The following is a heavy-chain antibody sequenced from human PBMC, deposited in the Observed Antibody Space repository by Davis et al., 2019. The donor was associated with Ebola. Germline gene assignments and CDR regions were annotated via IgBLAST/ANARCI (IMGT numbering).Heavy chain of an antibody. D-gene: IGHD6-13*01. J-gene: IGHJ4*02. CDR1: GFTFSNAW. CDR2: IKSKTDGGTA. Sequence: PGGSLRLSCPASGFTFSNAWMSWVRQAPGKGLEWVGRIKSKTDGGTADYAAPVKTRFTISRDDSKNTLYLQMNSLKSEDTAVYYCTRTPAAGLWGQGTLATVSS. V-gene: IGHV3-15*01. CDR3: TRTPAAGL.